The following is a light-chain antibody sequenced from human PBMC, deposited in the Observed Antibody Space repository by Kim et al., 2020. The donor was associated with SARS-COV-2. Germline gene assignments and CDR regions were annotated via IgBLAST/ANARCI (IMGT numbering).Light chain of an antibody. V-gene: IGKV3-11*01. J-gene: IGKJ4*01. Sequence: EIVLTQSPATLSLSPGERATVSCRASQSVSSYLAWYQQKPGQAPRLLVYDASNRATGIPARFSGSGSGTDFTLTISSLEPEDFAVYYCLQRARWPLTFGGGTKVEI. CDR2: DAS. CDR3: LQRARWPLT. CDR1: QSVSSY.